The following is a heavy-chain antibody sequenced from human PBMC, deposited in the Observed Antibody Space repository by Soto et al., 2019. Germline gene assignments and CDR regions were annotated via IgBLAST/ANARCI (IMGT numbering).Heavy chain of an antibody. D-gene: IGHD1-26*01. CDR3: ARESVPSFYYGMDV. Sequence: PGGSLRLSCAVSGFTFSDYYMSWIRQAPGKGLEWDSHLSGRSYTNYADSVKGRFTTSRDDAKTSLYLQMNSLRAEDTAIYYWARESVPSFYYGMDVWGQGTTVTVS. CDR1: GFTFSDYY. V-gene: IGHV3-11*06. J-gene: IGHJ6*02. CDR2: LSGRSYT.